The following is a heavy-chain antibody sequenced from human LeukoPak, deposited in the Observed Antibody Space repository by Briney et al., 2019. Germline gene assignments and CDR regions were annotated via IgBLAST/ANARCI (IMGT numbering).Heavy chain of an antibody. CDR1: GFTFSRFA. CDR3: ARGQLWLLSY. Sequence: GSLRLSCAASGFTFSRFAMYWVRQAPGKGLEWVAIISNDGSNEYYADSVKGRFTISRDNSKNTLYLQMNSLRAEGTAVYYCARGQLWLLSYWGQGTLVTVSS. D-gene: IGHD5-18*01. V-gene: IGHV3-30-3*01. J-gene: IGHJ4*02. CDR2: ISNDGSNE.